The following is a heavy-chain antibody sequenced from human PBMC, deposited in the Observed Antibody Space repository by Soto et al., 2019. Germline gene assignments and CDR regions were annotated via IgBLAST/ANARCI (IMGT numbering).Heavy chain of an antibody. J-gene: IGHJ4*02. CDR1: GYTFTSYA. CDR2: SNAGNGNA. Sequence: QVQLVQSGADEKKPGASVKVSCKASGYTFTSYAMHWVRQAPGQRLEWMGWSNAGNGNAKYSQKFQGRVTITRDTSGSLAYMELSSLRAEETAVYYCASSIVVVTALEYWGQGTLVTVSS. CDR3: ASSIVVVTALEY. V-gene: IGHV1-3*05. D-gene: IGHD2-21*02.